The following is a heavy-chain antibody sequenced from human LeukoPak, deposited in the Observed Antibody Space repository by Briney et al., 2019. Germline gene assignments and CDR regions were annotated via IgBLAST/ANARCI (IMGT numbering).Heavy chain of an antibody. J-gene: IGHJ4*02. CDR3: ARVAHCSSTTCYQGIFDY. Sequence: ASETLSLTCTVSGGSISNYYWSWIRQPPGKGLEWVGYIYYSGSTNYNPSLKSRVTISVDTSKNQFSLKLSSVTAADTAVYYCARVAHCSSTTCYQGIFDYWGQGTLVTVSS. CDR1: GGSISNYY. D-gene: IGHD2-2*01. CDR2: IYYSGST. V-gene: IGHV4-59*01.